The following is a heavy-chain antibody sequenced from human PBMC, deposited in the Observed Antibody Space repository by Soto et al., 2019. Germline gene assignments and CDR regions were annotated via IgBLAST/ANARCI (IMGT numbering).Heavy chain of an antibody. Sequence: GGSLRLSCAASGFTFSDHYMDWVRQAPGKGLEWVGRTRNKANSYTTEYAASVKGRFTISRDDSKNSLYLQMNSLKTEDTAVYYCARVGRYDYIWGSYRFGAFDIWGQGTMVTVSS. J-gene: IGHJ3*02. CDR3: ARVGRYDYIWGSYRFGAFDI. D-gene: IGHD3-16*02. CDR2: TRNKANSYTT. CDR1: GFTFSDHY. V-gene: IGHV3-72*01.